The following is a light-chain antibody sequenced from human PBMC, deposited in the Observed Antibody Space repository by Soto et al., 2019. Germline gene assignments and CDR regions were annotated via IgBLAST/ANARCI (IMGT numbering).Light chain of an antibody. Sequence: DVQMTQSPSFVSASVGDRVTITCRASQGISSWLAWYQHKPGRAPKLLIDAASSLESGVPSRFSGSGSGTDFTLNISSLQPEDFATYYCQQSTSFPLTFGGGTKVEIK. CDR2: AAS. CDR3: QQSTSFPLT. J-gene: IGKJ4*01. CDR1: QGISSW. V-gene: IGKV1-12*01.